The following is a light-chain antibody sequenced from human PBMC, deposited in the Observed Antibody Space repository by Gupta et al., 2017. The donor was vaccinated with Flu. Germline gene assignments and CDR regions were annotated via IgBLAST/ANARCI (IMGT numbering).Light chain of an antibody. CDR2: LGS. CDR3: KQALQTPRT. J-gene: IGKJ1*01. Sequence: DIVMTQSPLSLPVTPGEPASISCRSSQSLLHSNGYNYLDWYLQKPGQSPQLLIYLGSNRASGVPDRFSGSGSSTDFTLKISRVEAEDVGVYYCKQALQTPRTFGQGTKVEIK. V-gene: IGKV2-28*01. CDR1: QSLLHSNGYNY.